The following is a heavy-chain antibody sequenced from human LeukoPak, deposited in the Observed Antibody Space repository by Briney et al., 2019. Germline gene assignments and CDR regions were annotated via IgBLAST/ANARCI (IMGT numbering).Heavy chain of an antibody. J-gene: IGHJ4*02. CDR2: IWYDGSNK. Sequence: GGSLRLSCAASGFNFGSYAMHWVRQAPDKGLQWVAVIWYDGSNKYYADSVKGRFIISRDNSKSTVLLQMNSLRIEDTGVYYCARGAHYGGNSPDYWGQGTLVTVSS. CDR3: ARGAHYGGNSPDY. D-gene: IGHD4-23*01. V-gene: IGHV3-30*04. CDR1: GFNFGSYA.